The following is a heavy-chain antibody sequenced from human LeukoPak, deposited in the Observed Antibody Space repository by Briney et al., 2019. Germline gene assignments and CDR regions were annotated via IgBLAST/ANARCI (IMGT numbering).Heavy chain of an antibody. CDR2: IQKDGSEK. CDR3: VRLWDSSGFFGY. D-gene: IGHD3-22*01. V-gene: IGHV3-7*01. J-gene: IGHJ4*02. CDR1: GFTFSNYW. Sequence: GGSLTLSCVASGFTFSNYWMSWVRQAPGKGLEWVANIQKDGSEKHYVASVEGRFTISRDNAENSLFLQSNSLRVDDTAVYYCVRLWDSSGFFGYWGQGALVTVSS.